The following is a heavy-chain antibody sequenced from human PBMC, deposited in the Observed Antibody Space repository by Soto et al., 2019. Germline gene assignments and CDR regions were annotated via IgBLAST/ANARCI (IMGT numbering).Heavy chain of an antibody. CDR3: ASAGVLITFGGVIDN. J-gene: IGHJ4*02. Sequence: GGSLRLSCAASRFTFSSYTMNWVRQAPGKGLEWVSSISSSSTYIYYADSVKGRFTISRDNAKNSMYLQMNSLRAEDTAVYYCASAGVLITFGGVIDNWGQGTLVTVSS. D-gene: IGHD3-16*02. CDR2: ISSSSTYI. CDR1: RFTFSSYT. V-gene: IGHV3-21*06.